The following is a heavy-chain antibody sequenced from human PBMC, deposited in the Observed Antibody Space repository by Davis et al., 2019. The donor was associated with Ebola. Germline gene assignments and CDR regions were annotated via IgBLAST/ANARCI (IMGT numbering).Heavy chain of an antibody. CDR3: ARGASALRYYYYMDV. Sequence: SVKVSCKASGYTFTSYYMHWVRQAPGQGLEWMGGIIPIFGTANYAQKFQGRVKITADESTSTAYMELSSLRSEDTAVYYCARGASALRYYYYMDVWGKGTTVTVSS. CDR2: IIPIFGTA. J-gene: IGHJ6*03. CDR1: GYTFTSYY. V-gene: IGHV1-69*13.